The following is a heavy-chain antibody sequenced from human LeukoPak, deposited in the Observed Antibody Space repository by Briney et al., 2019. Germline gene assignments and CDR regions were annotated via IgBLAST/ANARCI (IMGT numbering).Heavy chain of an antibody. Sequence: RASETLSLTCAVYGGSFSGYYWSWIRQPPGKGLEWIGEINHSGSTNYNPSLKSRVTISVDTSKNQFSLKLSSVTAADTAVYYCARVVYDSSGYNMWLNFDYWGQGTLVTVSS. CDR2: INHSGST. J-gene: IGHJ4*02. D-gene: IGHD3-22*01. V-gene: IGHV4-34*01. CDR1: GGSFSGYY. CDR3: ARVVYDSSGYNMWLNFDY.